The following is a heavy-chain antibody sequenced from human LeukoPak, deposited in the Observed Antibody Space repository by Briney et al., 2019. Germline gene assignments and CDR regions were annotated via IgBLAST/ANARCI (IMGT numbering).Heavy chain of an antibody. CDR2: IYTSGST. V-gene: IGHV4-61*02. Sequence: SETLSLTCTVSGGSISSGSYYWSWIRQPAGKGLEWIGRIYTSGSTNYNPSLKSRVTISVDTSKNQFSLKLSSVTAADTAVYYCARSLDTFDDYWGQGTLVTVFS. CDR1: GGSISSGSYY. J-gene: IGHJ4*02. D-gene: IGHD3-16*01. CDR3: ARSLDTFDDY.